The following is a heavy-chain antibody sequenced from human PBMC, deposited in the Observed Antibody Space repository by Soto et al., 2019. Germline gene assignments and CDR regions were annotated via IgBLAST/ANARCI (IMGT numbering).Heavy chain of an antibody. CDR1: GFTFSSYG. D-gene: IGHD3-22*01. CDR2: IWYDGSNK. Sequence: GGSLRLSCAASGFTFSSYGMHWVRQAPGKGLEWVAVIWYDGSNKYYADSVKGRFTISRDNSKNTLYLQMNSLRAEDTAVYYCARNSGYPWDFDYWGQGTLVTVSS. CDR3: ARNSGYPWDFDY. J-gene: IGHJ4*02. V-gene: IGHV3-33*01.